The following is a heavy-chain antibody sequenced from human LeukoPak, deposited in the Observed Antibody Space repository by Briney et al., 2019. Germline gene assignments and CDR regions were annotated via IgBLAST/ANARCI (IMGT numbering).Heavy chain of an antibody. CDR1: GFTFSDYY. Sequence: GGSLRLSCAASGFTFSDYYMSWIRQAPGKGLEWVAVISYDGSNKYYADSVKGRFTISRDNSKNTLYLQMNSLRAEDTAVYYCAREVQYYYYYMDVWGKGTTVTVSS. J-gene: IGHJ6*03. CDR3: AREVQYYYYYMDV. CDR2: ISYDGSNK. V-gene: IGHV3-30*03. D-gene: IGHD4/OR15-4a*01.